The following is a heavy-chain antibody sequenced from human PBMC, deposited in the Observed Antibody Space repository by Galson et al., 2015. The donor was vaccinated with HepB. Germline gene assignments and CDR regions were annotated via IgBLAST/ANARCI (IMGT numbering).Heavy chain of an antibody. J-gene: IGHJ4*02. CDR2: LDWDDDK. Sequence: PALVKPTQTLTLTCTFSGVSLSTSGMCGSWIRQPPGKALEWLARLDWDDDKYYSSSLKTRLPISQDNSKNQVGLTMTNMDPVDTAVYSCAPLKNYYGSGYYFDYWGQGILVSVSS. V-gene: IGHV2-70*02. D-gene: IGHD3-10*01. CDR3: APLKNYYGSGYYFDY. CDR1: GVSLSTSGMC.